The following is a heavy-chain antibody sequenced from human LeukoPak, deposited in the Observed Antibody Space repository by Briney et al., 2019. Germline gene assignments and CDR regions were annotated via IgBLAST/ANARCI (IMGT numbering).Heavy chain of an antibody. CDR1: GGSISSGSYY. CDR2: IYTSGST. CDR3: ARDYYDSSGYYHVNWFDP. V-gene: IGHV4-61*02. Sequence: PSQTLSLTCTVSGGSISSGSYYWSWIRQPAGKGLAWIGRIYTSGSTNYNPSLKSRVTISVDTSKNQFSLKLSSVTAADTAVYYCARDYYDSSGYYHVNWFDPWGQGTLVTVSS. J-gene: IGHJ5*02. D-gene: IGHD3-22*01.